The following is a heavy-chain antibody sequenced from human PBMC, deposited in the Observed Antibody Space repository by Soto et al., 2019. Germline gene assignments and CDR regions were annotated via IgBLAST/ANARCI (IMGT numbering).Heavy chain of an antibody. Sequence: SVKVSCKASGGTFSSYAISWVRQAPGQGLEWMGGIIPIFGTANYAQKFQGRVTITADESTSTAYMELSSLRSEDTAVYYCARAAEDDDDEFDSYYYGMDVSGQGPTVTVYS. CDR2: IIPIFGTA. D-gene: IGHD1-1*01. CDR3: ARAAEDDDDEFDSYYYGMDV. V-gene: IGHV1-69*13. J-gene: IGHJ6*02. CDR1: GGTFSSYA.